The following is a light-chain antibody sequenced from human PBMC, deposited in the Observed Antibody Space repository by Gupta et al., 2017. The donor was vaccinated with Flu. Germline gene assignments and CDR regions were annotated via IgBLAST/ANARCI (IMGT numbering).Light chain of an antibody. CDR3: QQNNYCPGT. V-gene: IGKV3-15*01. CDR1: QSVSSC. Sequence: PGTLSVSPGERATLSCRASQSVSSCLDWYQQKPGQAPILLIYGASTRASDIPTRFSGSGCGTEFTLTISSRQSEDFAVYYCQQNNYCPGTFGQGTKVEIK. CDR2: GAS. J-gene: IGKJ1*01.